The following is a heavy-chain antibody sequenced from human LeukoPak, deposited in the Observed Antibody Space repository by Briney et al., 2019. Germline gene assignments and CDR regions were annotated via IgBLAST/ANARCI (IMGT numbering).Heavy chain of an antibody. D-gene: IGHD3-10*01. CDR3: ARSRGYFGALLHADYFDY. CDR1: GFTFSTYA. CDR2: ISYDGSNK. Sequence: GGSLRLSCAASGFTFSTYAMHWVRQAPGKGLEWVAVISYDGSNKYYADSVKGRFTISRDNSKNTLYLQMNSLRPEDTAVYYCARSRGYFGALLHADYFDYWGQGTLVTVSS. J-gene: IGHJ4*02. V-gene: IGHV3-30*04.